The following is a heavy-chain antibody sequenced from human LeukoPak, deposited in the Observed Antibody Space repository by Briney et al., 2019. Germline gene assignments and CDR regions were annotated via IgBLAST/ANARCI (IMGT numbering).Heavy chain of an antibody. V-gene: IGHV1-2*02. CDR2: INPNSGGT. D-gene: IGHD6-13*01. Sequence: ASVKVSCKASGYTSTGYYMHWVRQAPGQGLESMGWINPNSGGTNYAQKFQGRVTMTRDTSISTAYMELSSLRSDDTAVYYCARGIAAAPRSAFDIWGQGTMVTVSS. CDR1: GYTSTGYY. J-gene: IGHJ3*02. CDR3: ARGIAAAPRSAFDI.